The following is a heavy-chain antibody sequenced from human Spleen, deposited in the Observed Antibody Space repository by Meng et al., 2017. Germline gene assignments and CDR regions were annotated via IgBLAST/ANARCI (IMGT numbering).Heavy chain of an antibody. CDR2: ISWNSGSI. CDR3: AKLSAGTFYHYGMDV. J-gene: IGHJ6*02. Sequence: SLKISCAASGFTFDDYAMHWVRQAPGKGLEWVSGISWNSGSIGYADSVKGRFTISRDNAKNSLYLQMNSLRAEDTALYYCAKLSAGTFYHYGMDVWGQGTTVTVSS. D-gene: IGHD6-13*01. V-gene: IGHV3-9*01. CDR1: GFTFDDYA.